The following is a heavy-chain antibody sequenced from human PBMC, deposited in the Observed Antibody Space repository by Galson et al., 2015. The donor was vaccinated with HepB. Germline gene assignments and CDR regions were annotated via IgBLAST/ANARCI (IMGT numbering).Heavy chain of an antibody. CDR1: GFTFSTYA. D-gene: IGHD2-21*01. CDR2: IRAGSSII. V-gene: IGHV3-48*02. Sequence: SLRLSCAASGFTFSTYATNWVRQAPGKGLESISYIRAGSSIISYADSVKGRFTISRGDARSSLYLEMNSLRDEDTAVYYCARDHDWAIDIWGQGTLVTVSP. CDR3: ARDHDWAIDI. J-gene: IGHJ3*02.